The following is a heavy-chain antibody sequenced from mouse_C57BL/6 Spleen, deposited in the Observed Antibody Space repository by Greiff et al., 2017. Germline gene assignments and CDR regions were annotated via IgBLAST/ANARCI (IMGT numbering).Heavy chain of an antibody. Sequence: DVKLQESGAGLVKPGGSLKLSCAASGYTFSSYAMSWVRQTPEKRLEWVAYISSGGDYIYYADTVKGRFTISRDNARNTLYLQMSSLQSEDTAMYYCTRQMYYDGNNYFGYWGQSTTRTVSS. CDR2: ISSGGDYI. CDR1: GYTFSSYA. V-gene: IGHV5-9-1*02. D-gene: IGHD1-1*01. J-gene: IGHJ2*01. CDR3: TRQMYYDGNNYFGY.